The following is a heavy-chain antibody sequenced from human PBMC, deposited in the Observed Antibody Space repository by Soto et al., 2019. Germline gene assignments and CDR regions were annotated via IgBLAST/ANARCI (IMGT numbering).Heavy chain of an antibody. CDR2: IYWDDDE. CDR1: GFSLSTTAEG. D-gene: IGHD2-21*02. Sequence: QITLKESGPTLVKPTQTLTLTCTFSGFSLSTTAEGVGWIRQPPGKALEWLALIYWDDDERYSPSLKSRLTITKDTSKNQVVLTMTNVDPVDTATYYCANGSCCSADCYSKAYLDCWGQGILVTVSS. V-gene: IGHV2-5*02. J-gene: IGHJ4*02. CDR3: ANGSCCSADCYSKAYLDC.